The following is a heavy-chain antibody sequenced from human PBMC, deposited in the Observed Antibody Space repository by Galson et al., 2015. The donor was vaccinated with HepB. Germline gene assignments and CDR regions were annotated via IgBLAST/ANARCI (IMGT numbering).Heavy chain of an antibody. Sequence: SLRLSCAPSGFTFISYAMHWVRHIPGKGLVWVSRVGGDGSITMSADSVKGRFTISRDDAKNTLYLQMNSLRVEDTAVYYCAREGNCAGGCYHFDSWGQGTLVTVPS. J-gene: IGHJ4*02. CDR1: GFTFISYA. V-gene: IGHV3-74*03. CDR3: AREGNCAGGCYHFDS. D-gene: IGHD2-21*01. CDR2: VGGDGSIT.